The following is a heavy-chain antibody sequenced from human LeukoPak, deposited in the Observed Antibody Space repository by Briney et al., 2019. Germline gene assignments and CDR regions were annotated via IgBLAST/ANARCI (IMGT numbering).Heavy chain of an antibody. CDR1: GFTFSTHW. Sequence: PGGSLRLSCAAFGFTFSTHWMRWVRQAPGKGLEWVASIKEEGSEKSYVDSVKGRFTISRDNAKNSVHLQMNSLRAEDTAVYYCARESGYSYGTGYWGQGTLVTVSS. CDR3: ARESGYSYGTGY. D-gene: IGHD5-18*01. V-gene: IGHV3-7*01. J-gene: IGHJ4*02. CDR2: IKEEGSEK.